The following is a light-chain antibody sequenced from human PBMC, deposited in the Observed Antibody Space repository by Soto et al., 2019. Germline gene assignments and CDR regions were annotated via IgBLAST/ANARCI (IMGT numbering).Light chain of an antibody. V-gene: IGLV2-8*01. CDR3: SSYGGYNNVV. J-gene: IGLJ1*01. CDR2: EVN. Sequence: QSALTQPPSASGSPGQSVTISCTGTSSDVGGYNYVSWFQQHPGKAPKLIIHEVNQRPSGVPDRFSGSKSGNTASLTVSGLQAEDEGTYYCSSYGGYNNVVFGPGTRSPS. CDR1: SSDVGGYNY.